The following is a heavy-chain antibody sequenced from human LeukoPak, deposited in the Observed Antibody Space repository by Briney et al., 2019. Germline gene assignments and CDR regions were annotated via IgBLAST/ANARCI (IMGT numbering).Heavy chain of an antibody. J-gene: IGHJ3*02. V-gene: IGHV4-59*01. CDR2: IYYSGST. CDR1: GGSISSYY. CDR3: ARGRDAFDI. Sequence: PSETLSLTRTVSGGSISSYYWSWIRQPPGKGLEWIGYIYYSGSTNYNPSLKSRVTISVDTSKNQFSLKLSAVTAADTAVYYCARGRDAFDIWGQGTMVTVSS.